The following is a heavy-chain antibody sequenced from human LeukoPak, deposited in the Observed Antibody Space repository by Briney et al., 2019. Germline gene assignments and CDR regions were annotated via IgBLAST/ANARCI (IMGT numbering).Heavy chain of an antibody. D-gene: IGHD3-22*01. Sequence: GASVKVSCKASGYTFNRYGISWVRQAPGQGLEWMGWISAYNGNTNYAQKLQGRVTMTTDTSTTTAYMELRSLRSDDTAVYYCARDSYHYDNSAYTDYWGQGTLVAVSS. CDR3: ARDSYHYDNSAYTDY. J-gene: IGHJ4*02. CDR1: GYTFNRYG. CDR2: ISAYNGNT. V-gene: IGHV1-18*01.